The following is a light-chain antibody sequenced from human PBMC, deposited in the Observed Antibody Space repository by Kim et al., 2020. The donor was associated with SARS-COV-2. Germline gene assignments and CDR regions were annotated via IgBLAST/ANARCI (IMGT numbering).Light chain of an antibody. V-gene: IGKV3-11*01. J-gene: IGKJ4*01. Sequence: SLSPGERATLSCRTSQSVGNFLAWYQQKPGQAPRLLIYDASIRPTGIPARFSGSGSGADFTLIISYLEPEDFAVYYCQQRYSWPLTFGGGTRVEI. CDR1: QSVGNF. CDR3: QQRYSWPLT. CDR2: DAS.